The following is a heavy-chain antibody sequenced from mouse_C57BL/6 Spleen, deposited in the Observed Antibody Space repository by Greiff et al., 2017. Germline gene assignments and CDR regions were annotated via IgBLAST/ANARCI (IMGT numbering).Heavy chain of an antibody. CDR1: GYTFTDYN. Sequence: VQLQQSGPELVKPGASVKIPCKASGYTFTDYNMDWVKQSHGKSLEWIGDINPNNGGTIYNQKFKGKATLTVDKSSSTAYMELRSLTSEDTAGYDCARWVSSPFAYWGQGTLVTVSA. CDR2: INPNNGGT. J-gene: IGHJ3*01. D-gene: IGHD1-1*01. CDR3: ARWVSSPFAY. V-gene: IGHV1-18*01.